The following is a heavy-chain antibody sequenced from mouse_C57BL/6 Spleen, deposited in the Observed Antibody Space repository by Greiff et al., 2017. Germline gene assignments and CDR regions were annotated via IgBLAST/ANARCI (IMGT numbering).Heavy chain of an antibody. Sequence: EVQGVESGGDLVKPGGSLKLSCAASGFTFSSYGMSWVRQTPDKRLEWVATISSGGGYTYYPDSVKGRFTISRDNAKNTPYLQMSSLKSEDTAMYYCARNRYDSNYYLDYWGQGTTLTVSS. V-gene: IGHV5-6*01. CDR3: ARNRYDSNYYLDY. J-gene: IGHJ2*01. CDR2: ISSGGGYT. CDR1: GFTFSSYG. D-gene: IGHD2-14*01.